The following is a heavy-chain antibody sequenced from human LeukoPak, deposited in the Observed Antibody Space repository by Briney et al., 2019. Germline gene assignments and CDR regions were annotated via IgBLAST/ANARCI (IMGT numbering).Heavy chain of an antibody. D-gene: IGHD6-13*01. CDR2: MNPNSGNT. Sequence: ASVKVSCKASGYTITSYDINWVRQATGQGLEWMGWMNPNSGNTGYAQKFQGRVTMTRNTSISTAYMELSSLRSEDTAVYYCARGRAAAGTSWFDPWGQGTLVTVSS. J-gene: IGHJ5*02. CDR3: ARGRAAAGTSWFDP. V-gene: IGHV1-8*01. CDR1: GYTITSYD.